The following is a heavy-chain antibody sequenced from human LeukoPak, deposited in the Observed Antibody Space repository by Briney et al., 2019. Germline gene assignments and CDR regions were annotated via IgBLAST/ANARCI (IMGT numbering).Heavy chain of an antibody. CDR2: IYYSGNT. CDR1: GGSIDNYY. J-gene: IGHJ1*01. Sequence: WETLSLTCTVSGGSIDNYYWSWIRQPAGKGLGWIAYIYYSGNTYYIPSLESRVTISVDRSKNQFSLKLSSVTAAQTAVHYIAGHLIKEYDKILNWGQGDLVSVSS. V-gene: IGHV4-59*01. D-gene: IGHD1-1*01. CDR3: AGHLIKEYDKILN.